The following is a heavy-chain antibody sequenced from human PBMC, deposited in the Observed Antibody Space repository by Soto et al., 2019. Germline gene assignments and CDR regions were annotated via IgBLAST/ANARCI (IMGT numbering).Heavy chain of an antibody. D-gene: IGHD2-15*01. Sequence: QVQLVQSGAEVKKPGASVKVSCKASGYTFTSYGISWVRQAPGQGLEWMGWISAYNGNTNYAQKLQGRVTMTTDPSTSTAYMELSSLRSDDTAVYYCVVAAQPYYFDYWGQGTLVTVSS. CDR1: GYTFTSYG. V-gene: IGHV1-18*01. J-gene: IGHJ4*02. CDR3: VVAAQPYYFDY. CDR2: ISAYNGNT.